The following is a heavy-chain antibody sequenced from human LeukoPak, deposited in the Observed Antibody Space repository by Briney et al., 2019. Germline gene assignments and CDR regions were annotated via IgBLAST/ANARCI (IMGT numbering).Heavy chain of an antibody. CDR1: GFTFSSYS. V-gene: IGHV3-21*04. D-gene: IGHD2-2*01. J-gene: IGHJ5*02. Sequence: GGSLRLSCAASGFTFSSYSMNWVRQAPGKGLEWVSSISSSSSYIYYADSVKGRFTISRDNAKNSLYLQMNSLRAEDTAVYYCAKDRHAPGRYCSSTSCLPFDPWGQGTLVTVSS. CDR3: AKDRHAPGRYCSSTSCLPFDP. CDR2: ISSSSSYI.